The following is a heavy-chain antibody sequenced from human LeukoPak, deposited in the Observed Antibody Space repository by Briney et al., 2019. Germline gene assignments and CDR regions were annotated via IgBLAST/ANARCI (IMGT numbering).Heavy chain of an antibody. CDR1: GFTFSSYA. J-gene: IGHJ4*02. CDR2: ISSNGGST. Sequence: PGGSLRLSCSASGFTFSSYAMHWVRQAPGKGLEYVSAISSNGGSTYYADSVKGRFTISRDNAKNSLYLQMNSLRAEDTALYYCATKGTSWLRNDFWGQGTLVTVSS. D-gene: IGHD5-12*01. V-gene: IGHV3-64*04. CDR3: ATKGTSWLRNDF.